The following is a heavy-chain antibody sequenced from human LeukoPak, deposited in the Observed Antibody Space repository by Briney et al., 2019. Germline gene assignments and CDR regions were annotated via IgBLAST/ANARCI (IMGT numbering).Heavy chain of an antibody. CDR1: GFTFSGSA. Sequence: PGGSLRLSCAASGFTFSGSAMHWVRQAPGKGLEWVALISNDGSNKLYVDSVEGRFTVSRDNSKSTLYLQMNSLRAEDTAVYYCARVYYYGSGSYYPLHMWGRGTMVAVSS. J-gene: IGHJ3*02. CDR3: ARVYYYGSGSYYPLHM. V-gene: IGHV3-30*01. D-gene: IGHD3-10*01. CDR2: ISNDGSNK.